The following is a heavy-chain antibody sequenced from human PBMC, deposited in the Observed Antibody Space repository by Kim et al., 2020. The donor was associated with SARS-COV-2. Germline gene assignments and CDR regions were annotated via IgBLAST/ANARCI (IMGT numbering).Heavy chain of an antibody. CDR1: GFNFGAFA. V-gene: IGHV3-9*01. CDR3: AKDTRSGSDSRGFDAFDI. D-gene: IGHD1-26*01. Sequence: GGSLRLSCVGSGFNFGAFAIHWVRQAPGKGLQWVSGISWNSKNVVYSDSVKGRFTISRDNAKNSLQLQMHRLRPEDTALYYCAKDTRSGSDSRGFDAFDIWGQGTMVTVSS. CDR2: ISWNSKNV. J-gene: IGHJ3*02.